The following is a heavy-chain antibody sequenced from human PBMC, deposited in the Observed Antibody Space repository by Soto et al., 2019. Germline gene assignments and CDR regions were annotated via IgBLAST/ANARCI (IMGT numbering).Heavy chain of an antibody. CDR2: INPSGTNT. D-gene: IGHD3-3*02. V-gene: IGHV3-23*01. CDR1: GFTFGSHA. CDR3: VCCISAQFDH. Sequence: GGSLRLSCATSGFTFGSHAMTWASQTPGKALEWVSTINPSGTNTHYADSVEGRFTISRDNSKNAVDLQINTLRTEDTAISYCVCCISAQFDHWGQGT. J-gene: IGHJ4*02.